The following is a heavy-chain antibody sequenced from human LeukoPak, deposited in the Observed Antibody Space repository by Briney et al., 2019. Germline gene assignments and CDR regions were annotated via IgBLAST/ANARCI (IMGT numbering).Heavy chain of an antibody. D-gene: IGHD3-3*01. CDR2: IIPIFGTA. Sequence: SVKVSCKASGGTFSSYATSWVRQAPGQGLEWMGGIIPIFGTANYAQKFQGRVTITADESTSTAYMELSSLRSEDTAVYYCARDSRNYDFWRSYYYMDVWGKGTTVTVSS. CDR3: ARDSRNYDFWRSYYYMDV. V-gene: IGHV1-69*13. J-gene: IGHJ6*03. CDR1: GGTFSSYA.